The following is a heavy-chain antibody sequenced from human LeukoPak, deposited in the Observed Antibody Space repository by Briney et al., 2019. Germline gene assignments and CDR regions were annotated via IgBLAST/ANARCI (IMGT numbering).Heavy chain of an antibody. J-gene: IGHJ1*01. CDR3: AKDYSSGSRGGLYFQH. Sequence: GRSLRLSCAASGFAFDDYAMHWVRQAPGKGLEWVSGISWNSGSIGYADSVKGRFTISRDNAKNSLYLQMNSLRAEDTALYYCAKDYSSGSRGGLYFQHWGQGTLVSVSS. V-gene: IGHV3-9*01. CDR1: GFAFDDYA. CDR2: ISWNSGSI. D-gene: IGHD6-19*01.